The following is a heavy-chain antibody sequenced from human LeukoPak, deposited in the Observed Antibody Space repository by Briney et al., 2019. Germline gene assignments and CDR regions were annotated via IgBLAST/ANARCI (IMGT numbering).Heavy chain of an antibody. J-gene: IGHJ4*02. Sequence: VASVKVSCKASGYTFTNYGINWVRQAPGQGLEWVGWINTNTGNPTYAQGFTGRFVFSLDTSVNTSYLQINSLKAEDTAVYYCARDRGGIVVVYWAHFDYWGQGTLVTVSS. CDR3: ARDRGGIVVVYWAHFDY. CDR2: INTNTGNP. D-gene: IGHD3-22*01. CDR1: GYTFTNYG. V-gene: IGHV7-4-1*02.